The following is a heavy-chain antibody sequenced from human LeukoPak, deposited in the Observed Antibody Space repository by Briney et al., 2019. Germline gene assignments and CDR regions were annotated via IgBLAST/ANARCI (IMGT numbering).Heavy chain of an antibody. D-gene: IGHD6-13*01. CDR1: GFTVSGNY. CDR3: ARLQQGNLFDP. V-gene: IGHV3-53*01. J-gene: IGHJ5*02. CDR2: IYSGGRT. Sequence: GGSLRLSCAASGFTVSGNYMTWVRQAPGKGLERVSVIYSGGRTYYADSVKGRFIISRDNSNNTLYLHMNSLRAEDTAVYYCARLQQGNLFDPWGQGTLVTVSS.